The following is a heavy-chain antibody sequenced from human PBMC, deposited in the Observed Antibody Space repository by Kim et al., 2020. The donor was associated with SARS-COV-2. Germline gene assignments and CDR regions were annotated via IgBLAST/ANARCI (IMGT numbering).Heavy chain of an antibody. J-gene: IGHJ4*02. V-gene: IGHV3-15*01. CDR1: GFTFSNAW. Sequence: GGSLRLSCAASGFTFSNAWMSWVRQAPGKGLEWVGRIKSKTDGGTTDYAAPVKGRFTISRDDSKNTLYLQMNSLKTEDTAVYYCTTDPSATAEWGIPPVDYWGQGTLVTVSS. D-gene: IGHD3-16*01. CDR3: TTDPSATAEWGIPPVDY. CDR2: IKSKTDGGTT.